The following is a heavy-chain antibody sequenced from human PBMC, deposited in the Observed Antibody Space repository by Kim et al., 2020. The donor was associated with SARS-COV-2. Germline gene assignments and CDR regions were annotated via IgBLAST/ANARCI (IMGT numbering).Heavy chain of an antibody. J-gene: IGHJ5*02. CDR3: VKEGYAVAGRCWFDP. CDR2: ISSSGGTT. D-gene: IGHD6-19*01. V-gene: IGHV3-23*01. Sequence: GGSLRLSCAASGFTFSNYAMSWVRQAPGKGLEWVSGISSSGGTTYYLDSVKGRFSISRDQSRNTLHLQMNSLRADDTALYYCVKEGYAVAGRCWFDPWG. CDR1: GFTFSNYA.